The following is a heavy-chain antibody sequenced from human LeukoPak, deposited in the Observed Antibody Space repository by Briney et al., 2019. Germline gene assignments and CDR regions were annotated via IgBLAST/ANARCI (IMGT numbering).Heavy chain of an antibody. Sequence: SVKVSCKTSGVTFSRCAISWVRQAPGQGLEWMGGIIPIFGTANYAQKFQGRVTITADESTSTAYMELSSLRSEDTAVYYCARDALGYYGSGSYYYYYGMNVWGQGTTVTVSS. D-gene: IGHD3-10*01. J-gene: IGHJ6*02. V-gene: IGHV1-69*13. CDR3: ARDALGYYGSGSYYYYYGMNV. CDR2: IIPIFGTA. CDR1: GVTFSRCA.